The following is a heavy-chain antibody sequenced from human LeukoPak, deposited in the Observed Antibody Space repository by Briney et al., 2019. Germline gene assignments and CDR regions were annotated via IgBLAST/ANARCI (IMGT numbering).Heavy chain of an antibody. D-gene: IGHD3-22*01. CDR1: GFTFSSYS. CDR3: ARDTGAYYDSGGLDY. CDR2: ISSISSYI. J-gene: IGHJ4*02. Sequence: GRSPRLSCAASGFTFSSYSMNWVRQAPGEGLEWVSSISSISSYISYADSVKGRFTISRDNPKNSLYLQMNSLRAADTAVYYCARDTGAYYDSGGLDYWGQGTLVTVSS. V-gene: IGHV3-21*01.